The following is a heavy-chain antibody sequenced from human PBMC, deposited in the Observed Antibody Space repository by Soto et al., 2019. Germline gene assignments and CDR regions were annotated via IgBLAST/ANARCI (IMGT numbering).Heavy chain of an antibody. J-gene: IGHJ6*02. V-gene: IGHV3-23*01. CDR2: ISGSGGST. CDR1: VFTFSSYA. CDR3: AKDLVVRGAVYYYYYGMDV. Sequence: GSLRLSCAASVFTFSSYAMSWVRQAPGKGLEWVSAISGSGGSTYYADSVKGRFTISRDNSKNTLYLQMNSLRAEDTAVYYCAKDLVVRGAVYYYYYGMDVWGQGTTVTVSS. D-gene: IGHD3-10*01.